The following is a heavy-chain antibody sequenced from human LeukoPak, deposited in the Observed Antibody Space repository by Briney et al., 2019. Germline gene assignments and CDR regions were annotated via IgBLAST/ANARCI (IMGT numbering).Heavy chain of an antibody. CDR3: ARAVGGLYYFDY. V-gene: IGHV4-34*09. J-gene: IGHJ4*02. D-gene: IGHD3-16*01. CDR2: INHSGST. Sequence: KPSETLSLTCAVYGGSFSGYYWSWIRQPPGKGLEWIGEINHSGSTNYNPSLKSRVTISVDTSKNQFSLKLSSVTAADTAVYYCARAVGGLYYFDYWGQGTLVTVSS. CDR1: GGSFSGYY.